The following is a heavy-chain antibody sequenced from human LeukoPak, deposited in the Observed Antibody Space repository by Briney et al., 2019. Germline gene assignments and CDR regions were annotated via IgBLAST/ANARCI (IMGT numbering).Heavy chain of an antibody. CDR1: GFAFGDYA. V-gene: IGHV3-49*04. Sequence: GGSLRLSCTATGFAFGDYAMSWVRQAPGKGLEWVGFIRSNTYGGTTEYAASVKGRFTISRDDSKSIAYLQMNSLKAEDTAVYYCTRLRLEKRDYYGSGSYFDYWGQGTLVTVSS. CDR2: IRSNTYGGTT. D-gene: IGHD3-10*01. CDR3: TRLRLEKRDYYGSGSYFDY. J-gene: IGHJ4*02.